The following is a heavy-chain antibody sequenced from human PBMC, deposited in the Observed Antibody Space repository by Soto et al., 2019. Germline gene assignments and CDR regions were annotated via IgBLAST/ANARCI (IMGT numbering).Heavy chain of an antibody. D-gene: IGHD3-3*01. Sequence: GGSLRLSCAASGFTFSSYWMSWVRQAPGKGLEWVANIKQDGSEKYYVDSVKGRFTISRDNAKNSLYLQMNSLRAEDTAVYYCARLEGGLEWLLSYFDYWGQGTLVTVSS. CDR3: ARLEGGLEWLLSYFDY. J-gene: IGHJ4*02. V-gene: IGHV3-7*01. CDR2: IKQDGSEK. CDR1: GFTFSSYW.